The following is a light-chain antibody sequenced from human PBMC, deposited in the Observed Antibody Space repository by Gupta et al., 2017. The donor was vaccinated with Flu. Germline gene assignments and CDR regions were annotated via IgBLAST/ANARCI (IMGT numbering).Light chain of an antibody. V-gene: IGLV4-69*01. CDR2: LNSDGSH. Sequence: QLVLTQSPSASASLGASVKLTCTLSSGHSRYAIGWHQQQPEKGPRYLMKLNSDGSHSKGDGIPDRFSGSSSGAERYLTISSLQSEDEADYYCQTWGTAIRVFGGGTKLTVL. CDR1: SGHSRYA. J-gene: IGLJ2*01. CDR3: QTWGTAIRV.